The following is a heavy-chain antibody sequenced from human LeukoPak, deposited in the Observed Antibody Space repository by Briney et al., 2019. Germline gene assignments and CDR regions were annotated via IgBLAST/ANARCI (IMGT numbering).Heavy chain of an antibody. Sequence: ASVKVSCKAPGGTFSSYAISWVRQAPGQGLEWMGGIIPIFGTANYAQKFQGRVTITTDESTSTAYMELSSLRSEDTAVYYCARGWDSSSSFDYWGQGTLVTVSS. CDR3: ARGWDSSSSFDY. CDR2: IIPIFGTA. V-gene: IGHV1-69*05. D-gene: IGHD6-6*01. CDR1: GGTFSSYA. J-gene: IGHJ4*02.